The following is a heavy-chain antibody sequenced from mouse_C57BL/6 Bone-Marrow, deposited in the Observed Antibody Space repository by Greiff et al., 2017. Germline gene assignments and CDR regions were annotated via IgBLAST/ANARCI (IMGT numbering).Heavy chain of an antibody. CDR1: GYTFTSYG. J-gene: IGHJ2*01. Sequence: EVQLQESGAELVRPGSSVKMSCKTSGYTFTSYGINWVKQRPGQGLEWIGNIYIGNGYTEYNEKFKGKATLTSEKSSSTAYMQLSSLTSEDSAIYFCAIGNYYGSSSDFDYWGQGTTLTVSS. D-gene: IGHD1-1*01. CDR3: AIGNYYGSSSDFDY. V-gene: IGHV1-58*01. CDR2: IYIGNGYT.